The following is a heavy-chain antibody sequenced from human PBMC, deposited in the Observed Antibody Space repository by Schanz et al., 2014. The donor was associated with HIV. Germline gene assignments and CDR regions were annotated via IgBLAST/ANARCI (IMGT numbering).Heavy chain of an antibody. CDR2: ITGSGVST. Sequence: EVQLLESGGGLVQPGGSLRLTCAASGFTFRSYAMTWVRQAPGKGLDWVSGITGSGVSTYYADSVKGRFTISRDNSKNTVYLQAKSLRPEDTAVYYCAKDRNQYDSRYIGKGNYYYYYGMDVWGQGTTVTVSS. J-gene: IGHJ6*02. CDR1: GFTFRSYA. V-gene: IGHV3-23*01. CDR3: AKDRNQYDSRYIGKGNYYYYYGMDV. D-gene: IGHD3-22*01.